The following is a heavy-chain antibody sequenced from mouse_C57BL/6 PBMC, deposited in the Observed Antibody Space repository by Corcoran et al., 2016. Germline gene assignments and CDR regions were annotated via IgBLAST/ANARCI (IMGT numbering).Heavy chain of an antibody. CDR2: IYPGSGNT. D-gene: IGHD4-1*01. V-gene: IGHV1-76*01. CDR1: GYTFTDYY. CDR3: AKSNWDWNYFDY. J-gene: IGHJ2*01. Sequence: QVQLKQSGAELVRPGASVKLSCKASGYTFTDYYINWVKQRPGQGLEWIARIYPGSGNTYYNEKFKGKATLTAEKSSSTAYMQLSSLTSEDSAVYFCAKSNWDWNYFDYWGQGTTLTVSS.